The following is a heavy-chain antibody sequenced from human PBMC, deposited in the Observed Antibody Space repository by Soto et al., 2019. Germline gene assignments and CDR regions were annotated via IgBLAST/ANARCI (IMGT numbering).Heavy chain of an antibody. CDR1: GFTFSSYW. J-gene: IGHJ4*02. CDR2: INSDGSST. D-gene: IGHD3-10*01. Sequence: EVQLVESGGGLVQPGGSLRLSCAASGFTFSSYWMHWVRQAPGKGLVWVSRINSDGSSTNYADSVKSRFTISRDNAKNTLYLQMNSLRAVDTAVYYCATSGGSLFDYWGQGTLVTVSS. CDR3: ATSGGSLFDY. V-gene: IGHV3-74*01.